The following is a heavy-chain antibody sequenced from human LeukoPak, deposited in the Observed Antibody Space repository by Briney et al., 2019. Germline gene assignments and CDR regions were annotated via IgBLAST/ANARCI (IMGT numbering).Heavy chain of an antibody. CDR2: IGTAGDT. V-gene: IGHV3-13*01. CDR1: GFTFSSYD. D-gene: IGHD2/OR15-2a*01. Sequence: PGGSLRLSCAASGFTFSSYDMHWVRQATGKGLEWVSAIGTAGDTYYPGSVKGRFTISKDNAKNTVSLQMNNLRAEDTAVYYCVTFYETYWGRGTLVTVSS. CDR3: VTFYETY. J-gene: IGHJ4*02.